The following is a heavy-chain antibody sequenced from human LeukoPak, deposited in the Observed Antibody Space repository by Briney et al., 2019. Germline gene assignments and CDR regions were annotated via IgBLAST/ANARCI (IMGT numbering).Heavy chain of an antibody. CDR3: AIAVAGRFDY. V-gene: IGHV3-21*01. D-gene: IGHD6-19*01. CDR1: GFTVSSNY. CDR2: ISSSSSYI. Sequence: GGSLRLSCAASGFTVSSNYMSWVRQAPGKGLEWVSSISSSSSYIYYADSVKGRFTISRDNAKTSLYLQMNSLRAEDTAVYYCAIAVAGRFDYWGQGTLVTVSS. J-gene: IGHJ4*02.